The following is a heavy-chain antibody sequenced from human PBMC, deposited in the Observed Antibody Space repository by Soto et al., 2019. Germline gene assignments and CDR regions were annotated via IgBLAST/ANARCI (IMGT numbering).Heavy chain of an antibody. D-gene: IGHD6-19*01. V-gene: IGHV4-39*01. CDR2: MYDSGST. CDR3: ARYSSVLNYFDY. CDR1: GGSISGSSYY. J-gene: IGHJ4*02. Sequence: SETLSLTCTVSGGSISGSSYYWGWIRQPPGKGLEWIGSMYDSGSTYYNPSLKSRVTISVYTSKNQFSPKLSSVTAADTAVYYCARYSSVLNYFDYWGQGTLVTVSS.